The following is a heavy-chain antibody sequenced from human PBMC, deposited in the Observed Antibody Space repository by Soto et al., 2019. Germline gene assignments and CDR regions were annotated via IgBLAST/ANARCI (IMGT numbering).Heavy chain of an antibody. CDR1: GFTFSNAW. J-gene: IGHJ6*02. CDR2: IKSKTDGGTT. D-gene: IGHD5-12*01. CDR3: TAPWMTYYYGMDV. Sequence: GGSLRLSCAASGFTFSNAWMNWVRQAPGKGLEWVGRIKSKTDGGTTDYAAPVKGRFTISRDDSKNTLYLQMNSLKTEDTAVYYCTAPWMTYYYGMDVWGQGTTVTVSS. V-gene: IGHV3-15*07.